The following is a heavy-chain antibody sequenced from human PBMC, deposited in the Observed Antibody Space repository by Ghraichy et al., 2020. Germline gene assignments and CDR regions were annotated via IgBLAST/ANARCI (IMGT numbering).Heavy chain of an antibody. Sequence: SVKVSCKASGGTFSSYAISWVRQAPGQGLEWMGRIIPILGIANYAQKFQGRVTITADKSTSTAYMELSSLRSEDTAVYYCARSQQLVCSPKYYYYGMDVWGQGTTVTVSS. CDR1: GGTFSSYA. CDR2: IIPILGIA. D-gene: IGHD6-13*01. V-gene: IGHV1-69*04. CDR3: ARSQQLVCSPKYYYYGMDV. J-gene: IGHJ6*02.